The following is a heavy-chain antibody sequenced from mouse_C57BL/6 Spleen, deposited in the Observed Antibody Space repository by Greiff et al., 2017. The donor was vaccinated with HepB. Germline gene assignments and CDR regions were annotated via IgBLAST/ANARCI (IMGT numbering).Heavy chain of an antibody. J-gene: IGHJ4*01. Sequence: VQLQQSGPELVKPGASVKISCKASGYTFTDYYMNWVKQSHGKSLEWIGDINPNNGGTSYNQKFKGKATLTVDKSSSTAYMELRSLTSEDSAVYYCARTPYYYGSSYRAMDYWGQGTSVTVSS. CDR3: ARTPYYYGSSYRAMDY. CDR2: INPNNGGT. V-gene: IGHV1-26*01. CDR1: GYTFTDYY. D-gene: IGHD1-1*01.